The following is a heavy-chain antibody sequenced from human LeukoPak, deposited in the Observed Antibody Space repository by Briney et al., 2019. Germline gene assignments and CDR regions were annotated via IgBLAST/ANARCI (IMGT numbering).Heavy chain of an antibody. V-gene: IGHV3-20*04. CDR2: INWNGDTT. CDR1: GFTFDDYV. Sequence: CPGGSLRLSCSASGFTFDDYVMSCVRQRPGKGLEWVSAINWNGDTTCYTDSVKGRFTISRDNAKNSLYLQMNSLRDEDTALYYCATDSSSDLPHNWGQGALVTVSS. D-gene: IGHD6-6*01. J-gene: IGHJ1*01. CDR3: ATDSSSDLPHN.